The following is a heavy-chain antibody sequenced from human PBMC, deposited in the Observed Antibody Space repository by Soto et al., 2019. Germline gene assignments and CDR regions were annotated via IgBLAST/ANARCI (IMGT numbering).Heavy chain of an antibody. CDR3: ASGSRDCSGGSCYSH. CDR2: IYPGDSDT. D-gene: IGHD2-15*01. Sequence: GESLKISCKGSGYSFTSYWIGWVRQMPGKGLEWMGIIYPGDSDTRYNPSFQGQDTTSADQSITTAYLQWSSLRASDTAIYYCASGSRDCSGGSCYSHWGQGTLVTVSS. CDR1: GYSFTSYW. J-gene: IGHJ4*02. V-gene: IGHV5-51*01.